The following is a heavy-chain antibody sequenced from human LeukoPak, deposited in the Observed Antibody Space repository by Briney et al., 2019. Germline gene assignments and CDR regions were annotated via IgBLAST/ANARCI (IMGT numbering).Heavy chain of an antibody. V-gene: IGHV1-69*06. J-gene: IGHJ2*01. CDR3: AKEVAYGDYILGWYFDL. D-gene: IGHD4-17*01. CDR2: IIPIFGTA. CDR1: GGTFSNYA. Sequence: ASVKVSCKASGGTFSNYAISWVRQAPGQGLEWMGGIIPIFGTANYAQKFQGRVTITADKSTSTAYMELSSLRAEDTAVYYCAKEVAYGDYILGWYFDLWGRGTLVTVSS.